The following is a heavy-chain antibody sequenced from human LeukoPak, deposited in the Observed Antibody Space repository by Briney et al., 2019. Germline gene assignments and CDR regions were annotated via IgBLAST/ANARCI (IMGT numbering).Heavy chain of an antibody. CDR2: IYHSGST. V-gene: IGHV4-59*08. D-gene: IGHD3-10*01. Sequence: SETLSLTCTVSGGSISNYYWSWIRQPPGKGLEWIGYIYHSGSTNHNPSLRSRLTISVDTSKNQFSLKLSSVTAADTAVYYCARLYYYGSGSYYNGYYFDYWGQGTLVTVSS. CDR3: ARLYYYGSGSYYNGYYFDY. CDR1: GGSISNYY. J-gene: IGHJ4*02.